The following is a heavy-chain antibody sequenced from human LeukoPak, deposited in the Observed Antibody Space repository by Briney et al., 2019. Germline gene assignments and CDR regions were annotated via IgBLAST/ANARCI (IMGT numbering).Heavy chain of an antibody. CDR2: ISSSSSYI. CDR1: GFTFSSYS. D-gene: IGHD3-22*01. J-gene: IGHJ4*02. CDR3: ASHRYYYDSSPYDY. V-gene: IGHV3-21*01. Sequence: KTGGSLRLSCVASGFTFSSYSMNWVRQAPGKGLEWVSSISSSSSYIYYADSVKGRFTISRDNAKNSLYLQMNSLRAEDTAVYYCASHRYYYDSSPYDYWGQGTLVTVSS.